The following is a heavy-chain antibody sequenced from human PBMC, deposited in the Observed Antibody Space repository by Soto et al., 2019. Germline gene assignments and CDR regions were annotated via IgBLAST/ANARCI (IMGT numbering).Heavy chain of an antibody. V-gene: IGHV4-31*03. J-gene: IGHJ5*02. CDR3: ARSVFP. Sequence: QVQLQESGPGPVKPSQTLSLTCTVSGGSISSGGYYWSWIRQHPGKGLEWIGTRYYRGTTSYTPSVNSRVTISVDTSKNQFSLKLSSVTAAATAVYFCARSVFPWAQGTVVTVAS. CDR2: RYYRGTT. CDR1: GGSISSGGYY.